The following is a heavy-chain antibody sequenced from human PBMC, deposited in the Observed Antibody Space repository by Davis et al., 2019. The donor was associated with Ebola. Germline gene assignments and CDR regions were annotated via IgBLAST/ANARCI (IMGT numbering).Heavy chain of an antibody. CDR3: ARGPYYYDSSGYFIY. CDR2: IYYSGST. Sequence: MPGGSLRLSCAVYGGSFSGYYWSWIRQPPGKGLEWIGYIYYSGSTNYNPSLKSRVTISVDKSKNQFSLKLSSVTAADTAVYYCARGPYYYDSSGYFIYWGQGTLVTVSS. D-gene: IGHD3-22*01. CDR1: GGSFSGYY. V-gene: IGHV4-59*12. J-gene: IGHJ4*02.